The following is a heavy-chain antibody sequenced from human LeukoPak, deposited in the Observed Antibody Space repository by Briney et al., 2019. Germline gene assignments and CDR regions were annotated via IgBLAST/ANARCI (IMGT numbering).Heavy chain of an antibody. CDR1: GFTFSSYE. CDR2: ISSSGSTI. J-gene: IGHJ1*01. V-gene: IGHV3-48*03. CDR3: ARDLGHYYDTQGRD. D-gene: IGHD3-22*01. Sequence: GGSLRLSCAASGFTFSSYEMSWVRQAPGKGLEWVSYISSSGSTIYYADSVKGRFTISRDNAKNSLYLQMNSLRAEDTAVYYCARDLGHYYDTQGRDWGQGTLVTVSS.